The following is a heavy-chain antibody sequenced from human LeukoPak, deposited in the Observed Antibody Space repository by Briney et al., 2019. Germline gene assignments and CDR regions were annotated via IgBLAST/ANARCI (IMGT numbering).Heavy chain of an antibody. Sequence: GGSLRLSCAASGFTFSSYGMHWVRQAPGKGLEWVAFIRYDGTNKYYAESVKGRFTISRDNSKNTLYVQMNSLRAEDTAVYYCAKGNYYDSSAYNWFDPWGQGTLVTVSS. D-gene: IGHD3-22*01. CDR3: AKGNYYDSSAYNWFDP. V-gene: IGHV3-30*02. J-gene: IGHJ5*02. CDR2: IRYDGTNK. CDR1: GFTFSSYG.